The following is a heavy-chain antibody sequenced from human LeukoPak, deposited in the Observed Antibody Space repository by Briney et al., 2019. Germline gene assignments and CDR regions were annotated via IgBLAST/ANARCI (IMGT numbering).Heavy chain of an antibody. V-gene: IGHV1-18*01. CDR3: ARLVGATNGDAFDI. D-gene: IGHD1-26*01. CDR1: GYTFTSYG. J-gene: IGHJ3*02. Sequence: ASVKVSCKASGYTFTSYGISWVRQAPGQGLEWMGWISAYNGNTNYAQKLQGGVTMTTDTSTSTAYMELRSPRSDDTAVYYCARLVGATNGDAFDIWGQGTMVTVSS. CDR2: ISAYNGNT.